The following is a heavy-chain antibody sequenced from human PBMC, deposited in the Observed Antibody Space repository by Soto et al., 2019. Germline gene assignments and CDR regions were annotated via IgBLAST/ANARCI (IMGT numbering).Heavy chain of an antibody. CDR2: ISGNGDTT. J-gene: IGHJ4*02. D-gene: IGHD1-26*01. Sequence: EVQLLDSGGGWVQPGGSLRLSCAASGFKFSDNAMSWVRQAPGKGLEWVSAISGNGDTTYYVESVRGRFTISRDNSKSTLHLQVNSLRADDTALYYCAQCPSPFGGCERVDYWGQGTLVTVSS. CDR1: GFKFSDNA. CDR3: AQCPSPFGGCERVDY. V-gene: IGHV3-23*01.